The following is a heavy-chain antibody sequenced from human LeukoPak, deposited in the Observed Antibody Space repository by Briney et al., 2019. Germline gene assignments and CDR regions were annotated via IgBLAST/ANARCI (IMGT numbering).Heavy chain of an antibody. CDR2: INSDGSST. CDR3: ARIASHSSSWYDGDY. J-gene: IGHJ4*02. V-gene: IGHV3-74*01. CDR1: GFALSSYW. D-gene: IGHD6-13*01. Sequence: GGSLRLSCAASGFALSSYWMHWVRQAPGKGLVWVSRINSDGSSTTYADSVKGRFTIPRDNARNTLYLQMNSLRAEDTGVYYCARIASHSSSWYDGDYWGQGTLVTVSS.